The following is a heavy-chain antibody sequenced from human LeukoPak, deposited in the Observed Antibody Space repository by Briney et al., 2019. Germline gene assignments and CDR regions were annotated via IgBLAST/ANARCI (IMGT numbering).Heavy chain of an antibody. CDR1: GYTFTSYA. CDR3: AREPHVAVAAAGIY. CDR2: INPNSGGT. J-gene: IGHJ4*02. Sequence: ASVKVSCKASGYTFTSYAMNWVRQAPGQGLEWMGWINPNSGGTNYAQKFQGRVTMTRDTSISTAYMELSRLRSDDTAVYYCAREPHVAVAAAGIYWGQGTLVTVSS. V-gene: IGHV1-2*02. D-gene: IGHD6-13*01.